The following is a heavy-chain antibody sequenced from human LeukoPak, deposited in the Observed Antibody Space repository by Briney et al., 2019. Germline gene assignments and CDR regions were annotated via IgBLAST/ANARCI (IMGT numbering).Heavy chain of an antibody. CDR2: ISSSGSTI. Sequence: GGSLRLSCAASGFTFSSYEMNWVRQAPGKGLEWVSYISSSGSTIYYADSVKGRFTISRDNSKNTLYLQMNSLRAEDTAVYYCAKGPQWELFPSGYYGMDVWGQGTTVTVSS. D-gene: IGHD1-26*01. V-gene: IGHV3-48*03. J-gene: IGHJ6*02. CDR3: AKGPQWELFPSGYYGMDV. CDR1: GFTFSSYE.